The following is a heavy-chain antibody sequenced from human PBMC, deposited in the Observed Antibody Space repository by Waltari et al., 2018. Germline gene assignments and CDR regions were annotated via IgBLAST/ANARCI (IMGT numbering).Heavy chain of an antibody. CDR1: GGSIRSSSYY. V-gene: IGHV4-39*01. J-gene: IGHJ4*02. D-gene: IGHD7-27*01. CDR2: IYYSGST. CDR3: ARQMEGSPLGDY. Sequence: QLQLQESGPGLVKPSETLSLTCTVSGGSIRSSSYYWGWIRQPPGKGLEWIGSIYYSGSTYYNPSLKSRVTISVDTSKNQFSLKLSSVTAADTAVYYCARQMEGSPLGDYWGQGTLVTVSS.